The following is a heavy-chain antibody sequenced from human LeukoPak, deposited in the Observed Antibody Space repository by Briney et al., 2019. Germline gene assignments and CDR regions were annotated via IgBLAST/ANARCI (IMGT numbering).Heavy chain of an antibody. J-gene: IGHJ4*02. CDR3: TRLDYSSGWYGPPY. V-gene: IGHV3-73*01. Sequence: PGGSLRLSCAASGFTFSGSAMRWVRQASGKGLEWVGRIRSKANSYATAYAASVKGRFTISRDDSKNTAYLQMNSLKTEDTAAYYCTRLDYSSGWYGPPYWGQGTLVTVSS. CDR1: GFTFSGSA. CDR2: IRSKANSYAT. D-gene: IGHD6-19*01.